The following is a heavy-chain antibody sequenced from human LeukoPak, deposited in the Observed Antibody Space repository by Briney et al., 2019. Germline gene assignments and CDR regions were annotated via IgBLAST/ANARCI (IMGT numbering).Heavy chain of an antibody. CDR3: VICYYNSGGCQH. Sequence: GGSLRLSCAASGFTFSSYSMNWVRQAPGEGLEWVANTNHDGNDINYVDSVKGRFTISRDNSRNSLYLQMNSLRAEDTAVYFCVICYYNSGGCQHWGQGTLVTVSS. J-gene: IGHJ1*01. CDR1: GFTFSSYS. V-gene: IGHV3-7*01. D-gene: IGHD3-22*01. CDR2: TNHDGNDI.